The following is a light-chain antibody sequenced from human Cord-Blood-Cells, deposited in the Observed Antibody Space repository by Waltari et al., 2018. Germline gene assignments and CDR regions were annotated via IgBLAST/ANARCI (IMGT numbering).Light chain of an antibody. CDR3: QQYYSTPYT. CDR1: PSVLYSSNNKNY. V-gene: IGKV4-1*01. J-gene: IGKJ2*01. CDR2: WAS. Sequence: DIVMTQSPDSLAVSLGERDTINCKSSPSVLYSSNNKNYLAWYQQKPGQPPKLLIYWASTRESGVPDRFSGSGSGTDFTLTISSLQAEDVAVYYCQQYYSTPYTFGQGTKLEIK.